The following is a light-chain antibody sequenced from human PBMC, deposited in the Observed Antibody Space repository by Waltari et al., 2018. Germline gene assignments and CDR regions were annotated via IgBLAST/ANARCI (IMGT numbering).Light chain of an antibody. V-gene: IGKV1-39*01. CDR1: QSMGSY. CDR2: GSS. CDR3: QQSYRTFPT. J-gene: IGKJ1*01. Sequence: DIQMTQSPPSLSASVGDRGTITCRASQSMGSYLNWYQQKPGKAPKLLIYGSSSLQSGVPPRFSGSGGGTYFTLSISALQPEDFATYYCQQSYRTFPTFGQGTKVEV.